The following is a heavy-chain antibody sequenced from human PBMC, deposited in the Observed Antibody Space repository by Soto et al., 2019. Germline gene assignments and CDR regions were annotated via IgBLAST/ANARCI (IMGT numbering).Heavy chain of an antibody. J-gene: IGHJ4*02. CDR3: AHRLGEFGSRLAFDY. V-gene: IGHV2-5*02. Sequence: QITLKESGPPLVKPTQTLTLTCTFSGFSLSTRGVSVGWIRQPPGKALEWLALIYWDDDKRYSPSLKSRLTITKDTSKNQVVLTMTNMDPVDTATYYCAHRLGEFGSRLAFDYWGQGTLVTVSS. CDR2: IYWDDDK. CDR1: GFSLSTRGVS. D-gene: IGHD3-10*01.